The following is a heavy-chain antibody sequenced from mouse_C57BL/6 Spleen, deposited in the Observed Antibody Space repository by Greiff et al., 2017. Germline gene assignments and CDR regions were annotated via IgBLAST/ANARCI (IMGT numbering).Heavy chain of an antibody. V-gene: IGHV3-6*01. D-gene: IGHD1-1*01. Sequence: EVQLQESGPGLVKPSQSLSLTCSVTGYSITSGYYWNWIRQFPGNKLEWMGYISYDGSNNYNPSLKNRISITRDTSKNQFFLKLNSVTTEDTATYYCAAPITTVGFAYWGQGTLVTVSA. CDR3: AAPITTVGFAY. CDR1: GYSITSGYY. J-gene: IGHJ3*01. CDR2: ISYDGSN.